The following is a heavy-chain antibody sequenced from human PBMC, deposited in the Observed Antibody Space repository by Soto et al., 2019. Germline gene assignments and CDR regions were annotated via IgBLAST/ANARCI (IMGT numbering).Heavy chain of an antibody. CDR3: ARVDTARAIFDY. D-gene: IGHD5-18*01. CDR2: IYYSGST. Sequence: SETLSLTCTVSGGSISSGGYYWSWIRQHPGKGLEWIGYIYYSGSTYYNPSLKRRVTISVDTTKNQFSLKLSSVTAAETAVYYCARVDTARAIFDYWGQGTLVTVSS. V-gene: IGHV4-31*03. J-gene: IGHJ4*02. CDR1: GGSISSGGYY.